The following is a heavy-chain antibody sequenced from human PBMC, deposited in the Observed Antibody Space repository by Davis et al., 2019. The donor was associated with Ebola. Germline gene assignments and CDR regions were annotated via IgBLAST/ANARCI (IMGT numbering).Heavy chain of an antibody. J-gene: IGHJ6*02. Sequence: GESLKISCAASGFTFSSYGMHWVRQAPGKGLEWVAVIWYDGSNKYYADSVKGRFTISRDNSKNTLYLQMSSLRAEDTAVYYCAREERFLEWLEGNYYYGMDVWGQGTTVTVSS. CDR2: IWYDGSNK. CDR1: GFTFSSYG. D-gene: IGHD3-3*01. V-gene: IGHV3-33*01. CDR3: AREERFLEWLEGNYYYGMDV.